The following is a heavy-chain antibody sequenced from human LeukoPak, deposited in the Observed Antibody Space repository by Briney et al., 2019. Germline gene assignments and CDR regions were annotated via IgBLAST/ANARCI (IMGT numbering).Heavy chain of an antibody. J-gene: IGHJ4*02. V-gene: IGHV1-24*01. Sequence: ASVKVSCKGSGYTLTELSMHWVRQAPGKGLEWMGGFDPEDGETIYAQKFQGRVTMTEDTSTDTAYMELSGLRSEDTAVYYRATDVFAVVPAAIYYYRWGQGTLVTVSS. CDR2: FDPEDGET. CDR1: GYTLTELS. D-gene: IGHD2-2*02. CDR3: ATDVFAVVPAAIYYYR.